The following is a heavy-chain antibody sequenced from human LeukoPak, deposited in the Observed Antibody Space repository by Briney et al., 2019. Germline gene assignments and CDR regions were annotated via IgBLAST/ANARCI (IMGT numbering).Heavy chain of an antibody. CDR3: AKVPPGYCSSPSCFGYYFDY. J-gene: IGHJ4*02. Sequence: GGSLRLSCAASGFTFSSYAMSWVRQAPGKGLEWVSAISGSGGSTYYADSVKGRFTISRDNSKNTLYLQMNSLRAEDTAVYYCAKVPPGYCSSPSCFGYYFDYWGQGTLVTVSS. V-gene: IGHV3-23*01. D-gene: IGHD2-2*01. CDR2: ISGSGGST. CDR1: GFTFSSYA.